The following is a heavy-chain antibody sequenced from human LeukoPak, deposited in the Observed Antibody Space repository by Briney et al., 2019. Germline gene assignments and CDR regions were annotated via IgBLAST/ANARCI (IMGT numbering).Heavy chain of an antibody. CDR2: IYSGGST. CDR3: ARDAYSSSSGRAFDI. J-gene: IGHJ3*02. CDR1: GFTFSSYW. V-gene: IGHV3-53*01. Sequence: AGGSLRLSCAASGFTFSSYWMSWVRQAPGKGLEWVSVIYSGGSTYYADSVKGRFTISRDNSKNTLYLQMNSLRAEDTAVYYCARDAYSSSSGRAFDIWGQGTMVTVSS. D-gene: IGHD6-6*01.